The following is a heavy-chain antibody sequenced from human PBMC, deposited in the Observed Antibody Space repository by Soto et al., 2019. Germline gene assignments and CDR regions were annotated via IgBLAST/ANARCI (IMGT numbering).Heavy chain of an antibody. CDR2: IDWDDDK. CDR1: GFSLSTRGMC. D-gene: IGHD6-13*01. Sequence: SGPKLVNPTQTPTMNFTFSGFSLSTRGMCVSWIRQPPGKALEWLARIDWDDDKYYSTSLKTRLTISKDTSKNQVVLTMTNMDPVDTATYYCARTTRYSSSNNWFDPWGQGTLVTVSS. CDR3: ARTTRYSSSNNWFDP. V-gene: IGHV2-70*11. J-gene: IGHJ5*02.